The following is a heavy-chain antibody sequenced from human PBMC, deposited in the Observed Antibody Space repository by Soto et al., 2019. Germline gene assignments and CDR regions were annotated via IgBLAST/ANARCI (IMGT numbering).Heavy chain of an antibody. J-gene: IGHJ6*02. D-gene: IGHD2-15*01. CDR1: GGPISRYY. CDR3: ARVYGGNYNYYGMDV. V-gene: IGHV4-59*01. Sequence: SGTLSLTCTVSGGPISRYYWSWFRQPPGKGLEWIGYSYYSGSTNYTPSLKSRVTISVDTPKNQFSLKLSSVTAADTAVYYGARVYGGNYNYYGMDVGGQGSTVTVSS. CDR2: SYYSGST.